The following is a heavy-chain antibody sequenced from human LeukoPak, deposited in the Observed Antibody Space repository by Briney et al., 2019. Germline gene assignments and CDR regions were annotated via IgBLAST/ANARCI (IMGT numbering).Heavy chain of an antibody. CDR1: GFTFSSYS. CDR2: ISSSSSYI. CDR3: ARDLKYSGSYVAY. Sequence: GGSLRLSCAASGFTFSSYSMSWVRQAPGKGLEWVSSISSSSSYIYYADSVKGRFTISRDNAKNSLYLQMNSLRAEDTAVYYCARDLKYSGSYVAYWGQGTLVTVSS. D-gene: IGHD1-26*01. J-gene: IGHJ4*02. V-gene: IGHV3-21*01.